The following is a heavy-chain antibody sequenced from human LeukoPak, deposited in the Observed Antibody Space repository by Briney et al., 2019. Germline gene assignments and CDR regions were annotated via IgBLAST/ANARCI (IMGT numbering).Heavy chain of an antibody. V-gene: IGHV3-23*01. J-gene: IGHJ4*02. CDR2: ISGSGGST. Sequence: PGGSLRLSCAASGFTFSSYAMSWVRQAPGKGLEWVSAISGSGGSTYYAESVKGRCSISRNNYKNTLYLQMNSLRAEDTAVYYCATKRDILTGYLPFDYWGQGTLVTVSS. CDR3: ATKRDILTGYLPFDY. D-gene: IGHD3-9*01. CDR1: GFTFSSYA.